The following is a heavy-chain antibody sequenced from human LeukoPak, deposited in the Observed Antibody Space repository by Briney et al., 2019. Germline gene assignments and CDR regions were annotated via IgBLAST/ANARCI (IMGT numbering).Heavy chain of an antibody. CDR3: AKFGITIFGVVISYFDY. V-gene: IGHV3-23*01. J-gene: IGHJ4*02. CDR1: GFTFSSYD. Sequence: GGSLRLSCAASGFTFSSYDMSRVRQAPGKGLEWVSAISAAGGSTYYADSVKGRFTISRDNSKNTLYLQINSLRAEDTAVYYCAKFGITIFGVVISYFDYWGQGTLVTVSS. D-gene: IGHD3-3*01. CDR2: ISAAGGST.